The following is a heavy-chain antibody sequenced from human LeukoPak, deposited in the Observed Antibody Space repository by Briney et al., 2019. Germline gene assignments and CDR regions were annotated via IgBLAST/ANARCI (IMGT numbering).Heavy chain of an antibody. CDR2: IDWDDDK. J-gene: IGHJ4*02. CDR1: GFSLSTSGMC. CDR3: ARMKSGGSGWTINYFDY. Sequence: ESGPALVKPTQTLTLTCTFSGFSLSTSGMCVSWIRQPPGKALKWLALIDWDDDKYYCTSLKTRLTISKDTSKNQMVLTMTNMDPVDTATYYCARMKSGGSGWTINYFDYWGQGTLVTVSS. V-gene: IGHV2-70*01. D-gene: IGHD6-19*01.